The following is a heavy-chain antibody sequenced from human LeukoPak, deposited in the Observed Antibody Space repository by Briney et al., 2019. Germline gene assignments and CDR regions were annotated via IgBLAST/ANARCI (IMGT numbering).Heavy chain of an antibody. J-gene: IGHJ4*02. Sequence: PGGSLRLSCEASGFTFSTYWMHWVRQAPGKELVWVSRISGDGRSTDYAASVKGRFTVSRDNAKNTLYLEMNSLTVEDTSVYYCATISRSVSYDFDYWGQGTQVTVSS. CDR1: GFTFSTYW. D-gene: IGHD1-26*01. CDR2: ISGDGRST. V-gene: IGHV3-74*01. CDR3: ATISRSVSYDFDY.